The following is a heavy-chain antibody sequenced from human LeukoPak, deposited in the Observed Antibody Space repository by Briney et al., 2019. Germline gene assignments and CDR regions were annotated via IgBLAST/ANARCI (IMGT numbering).Heavy chain of an antibody. CDR2: IYTSGST. V-gene: IGHV4-4*07. CDR3: ARVKRSGWGWGFNY. J-gene: IGHJ4*02. CDR1: GGSLSSYY. Sequence: PSETLSLTCTVSGGSLSSYYWNWIRQPAGKGLEWIGRIYTSGSTNYNPTLKSRVTISVDMSKNEFSLKLSSVTAAETAVYYCARVKRSGWGWGFNYWGQGTLVTVSS. D-gene: IGHD6-19*01.